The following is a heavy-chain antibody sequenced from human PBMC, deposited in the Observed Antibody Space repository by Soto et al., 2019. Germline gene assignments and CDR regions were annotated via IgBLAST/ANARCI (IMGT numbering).Heavy chain of an antibody. CDR1: GGTFSSYA. V-gene: IGHV1-69*13. D-gene: IGHD2-15*01. CDR2: IIPIFGTA. J-gene: IGHJ5*02. Sequence: SVKVSCKASGGTFSSYAISWVRQAPGQGLEWMGGIIPIFGTANYAQKFQGRVTITADESTSTAYMELSSLRSEDTAVYYCARVFCSGGSCYSHWFDPWGQGTLVTVSS. CDR3: ARVFCSGGSCYSHWFDP.